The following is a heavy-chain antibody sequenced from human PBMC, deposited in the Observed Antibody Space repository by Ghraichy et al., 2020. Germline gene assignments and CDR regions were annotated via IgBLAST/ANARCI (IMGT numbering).Heavy chain of an antibody. D-gene: IGHD5-24*01. J-gene: IGHJ3*02. CDR2: IIPIFGTA. Sequence: SVKVSCKASGGTFSSYAISWVRQAPGQGLEWMGGIIPIFGTANYAQKFQGRVTITADESTSTAYMELSSLRSEDTAVYYCARVERTTTKQRWLQYPRAFDIWGQGTMVTVSS. V-gene: IGHV1-69*13. CDR3: ARVERTTTKQRWLQYPRAFDI. CDR1: GGTFSSYA.